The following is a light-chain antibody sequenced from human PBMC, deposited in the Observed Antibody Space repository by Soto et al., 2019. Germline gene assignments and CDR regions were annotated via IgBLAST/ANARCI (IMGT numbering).Light chain of an antibody. CDR3: QQYGNSPIT. CDR1: QSISSN. J-gene: IGKJ5*01. Sequence: IMIPQPPAPLSVSQEERATTSSGASQSISSNLAWYQQKPGQAPRILIYGTSSRATGIPDRFSGSGSGTDFTLTISRLEPEDFEVYYCQQYGNSPITFGQGTRLEIK. V-gene: IGKV3-20*01. CDR2: GTS.